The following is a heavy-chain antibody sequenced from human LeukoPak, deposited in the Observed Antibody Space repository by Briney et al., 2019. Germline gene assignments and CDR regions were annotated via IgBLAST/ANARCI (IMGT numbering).Heavy chain of an antibody. CDR1: GYTFTGYY. CDR2: INPNSGGT. D-gene: IGHD3-3*01. V-gene: IGHV1-2*02. Sequence: ASVKVSCKASGYTFTGYYMHWVRQAPGQGLEWMGWINPNSGGTNYAQKFQGRVTMTRDTSISTAYMELSRLRSDDTAVYYCANSLRFLEWFSPLGYWGQGTLVSVSS. J-gene: IGHJ4*02. CDR3: ANSLRFLEWFSPLGY.